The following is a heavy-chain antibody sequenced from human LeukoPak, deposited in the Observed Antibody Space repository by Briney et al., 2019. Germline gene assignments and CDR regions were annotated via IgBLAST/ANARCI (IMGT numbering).Heavy chain of an antibody. CDR3: ASRIVAGQLFDP. Sequence: PSETLSLTCTVSGGSFSSSSYFWGWIRQPPGKGLEWLGSIYYTGSTYYNPSLKSRVTISVDTSKNQFSLKLSSVTAADTALYYCASRIVAGQLFDPWGQGILVTVSS. J-gene: IGHJ5*02. D-gene: IGHD5-12*01. CDR1: GGSFSSSSYF. CDR2: IYYTGST. V-gene: IGHV4-39*01.